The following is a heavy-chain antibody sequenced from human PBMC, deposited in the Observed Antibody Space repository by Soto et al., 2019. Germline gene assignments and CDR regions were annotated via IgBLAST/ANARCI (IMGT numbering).Heavy chain of an antibody. CDR2: IDPSDSYT. CDR1: GYSFTRYW. Sequence: PGESLKISCKGSGYSFTRYWISWVRQMPGKGLEWMGRIDPSDSYTNYSPSFQGHVTISADKSISTAYLQWSSLKASDTAMYYCARTLDSSGYYFPYYYYYYGMDVWGQGTTVTVS. D-gene: IGHD3-22*01. J-gene: IGHJ6*02. CDR3: ARTLDSSGYYFPYYYYYYGMDV. V-gene: IGHV5-10-1*01.